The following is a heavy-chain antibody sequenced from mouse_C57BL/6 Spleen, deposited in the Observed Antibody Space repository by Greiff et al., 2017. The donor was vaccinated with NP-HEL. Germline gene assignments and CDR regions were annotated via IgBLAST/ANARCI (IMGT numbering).Heavy chain of an antibody. CDR3: ASGGGNYVGAMDY. CDR2: IHPNSGST. CDR1: GYTFTSYW. J-gene: IGHJ4*01. Sequence: QVQLQQPGAELVKPGASVKLSCKASGYTFTSYWMHWVKLRPGQGLEWIGMIHPNSGSTNYNEKFKSKATLTVDKSYSTAYMQLSSQTSEDSAVYYGASGGGNYVGAMDYWGQGTSVTVSS. D-gene: IGHD2-1*01. V-gene: IGHV1-64*01.